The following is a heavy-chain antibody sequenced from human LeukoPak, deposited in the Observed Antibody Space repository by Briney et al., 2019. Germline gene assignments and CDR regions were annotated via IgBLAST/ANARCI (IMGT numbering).Heavy chain of an antibody. Sequence: GASVKVSCKASGYTFIGYYIHWVRQAPGQGLEWMGPINPNNGGTNYAQKFQGRVTMTRDMSMSTAYMELSRLRSDDTAVYYCAGEDNSSGYRPFDIWGQGTMVTVPS. V-gene: IGHV1-2*06. CDR1: GYTFIGYY. J-gene: IGHJ3*02. CDR3: AGEDNSSGYRPFDI. CDR2: INPNNGGT. D-gene: IGHD3-22*01.